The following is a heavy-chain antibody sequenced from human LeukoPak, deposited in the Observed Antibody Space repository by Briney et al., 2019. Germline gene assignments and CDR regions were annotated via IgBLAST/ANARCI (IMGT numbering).Heavy chain of an antibody. CDR1: GFTFSSYG. CDR2: IKQDGSED. Sequence: GGSLRLSCAASGFTFSSYGMNWVRQAPGKGLECVANIKQDGSEDYYVDSVKGRFTISRDNAKNSLYLQMNSLRVEDTAVYYCAGSIAVAGHAEYFQHWGQGTLVTVSS. CDR3: AGSIAVAGHAEYFQH. D-gene: IGHD6-19*01. V-gene: IGHV3-7*04. J-gene: IGHJ1*01.